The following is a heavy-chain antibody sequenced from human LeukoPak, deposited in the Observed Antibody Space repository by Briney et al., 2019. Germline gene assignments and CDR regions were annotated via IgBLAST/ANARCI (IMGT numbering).Heavy chain of an antibody. J-gene: IGHJ5*02. CDR1: GFTFSTDG. CDR2: INSDGSSA. CDR3: ARSDDYDFWSGYPHWFDP. V-gene: IGHV3-74*03. D-gene: IGHD3-3*01. Sequence: GGSLRLSCAASGFTFSTDGMHWVRQAPGKGLGWVSRINSDGSSATYADSVKGRFTISRDNAKNTLHLQMNSLRAEDTAVYYCARSDDYDFWSGYPHWFDPWGQGTLVTVSS.